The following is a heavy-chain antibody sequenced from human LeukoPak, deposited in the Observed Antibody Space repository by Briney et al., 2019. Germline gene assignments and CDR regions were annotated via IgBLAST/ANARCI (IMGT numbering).Heavy chain of an antibody. Sequence: PGESLRLSCAASGFTFSSYAMSWVRQAPGKGLEWVSVVSGSGRSTDYADSVKGRFTISRDNSKNTLYLQMNSLRVEDTAVYYCAKAERFSGTKTPDYWGQGTLVTVSS. CDR1: GFTFSSYA. J-gene: IGHJ4*02. V-gene: IGHV3-23*01. D-gene: IGHD1-26*01. CDR2: VSGSGRST. CDR3: AKAERFSGTKTPDY.